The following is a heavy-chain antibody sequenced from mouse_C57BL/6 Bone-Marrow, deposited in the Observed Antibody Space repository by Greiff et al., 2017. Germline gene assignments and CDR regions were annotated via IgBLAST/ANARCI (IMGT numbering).Heavy chain of an antibody. V-gene: IGHV1-50*01. J-gene: IGHJ1*03. CDR2: IDPSDSYT. CDR1: GYTFTSYW. CDR3: ASSSLFDV. Sequence: VQLQQSGAELVKPGASVKLSCKASGYTFTSYWMQWVKQRPGQGLEWIGEIDPSDSYTNYHQKFKGKATLTVDTSSSTAYMQLSSLASEDSAVYCCASSSLFDVWGTGTTVTVSS.